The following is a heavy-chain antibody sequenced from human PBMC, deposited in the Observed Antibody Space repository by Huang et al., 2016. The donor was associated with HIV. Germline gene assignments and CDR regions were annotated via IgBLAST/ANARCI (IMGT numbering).Heavy chain of an antibody. V-gene: IGHV4-39*01. CDR1: GGSISSSSSY. J-gene: IGHJ6*02. CDR3: ARHGRVAGHYYNNMDV. D-gene: IGHD6-19*01. Sequence: LQLQESGPGLVKSSETLSLICTVSGGSISSSSSYWGWIRQPPGKGPEWIWSIYYSGNTYYNPPLKSRVTISVDTSKNQFSLKVNSVTAADTAVYYCARHGRVAGHYYNNMDVWGRGTTVTVSS. CDR2: IYYSGNT.